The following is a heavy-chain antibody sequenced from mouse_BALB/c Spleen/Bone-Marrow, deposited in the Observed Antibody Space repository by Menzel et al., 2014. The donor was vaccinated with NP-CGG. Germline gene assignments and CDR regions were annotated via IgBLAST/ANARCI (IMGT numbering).Heavy chain of an antibody. CDR2: ISGGGSYT. J-gene: IGHJ3*01. D-gene: IGHD1-1*01. Sequence: EVQLVESGGGLVKPGGSPKLSCAVSGFTISSYGMSWGRQTPEKRLEWVATISGGGSYTYYPDSVKGRFTISRDNAKNNLYLQMSSLRSEDSALYYCATITTVAYWGQGTLVTVSA. CDR1: GFTISSYG. CDR3: ATITTVAY. V-gene: IGHV5-9-2*01.